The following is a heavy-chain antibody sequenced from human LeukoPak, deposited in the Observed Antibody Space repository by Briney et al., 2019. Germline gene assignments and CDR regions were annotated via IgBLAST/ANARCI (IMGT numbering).Heavy chain of an antibody. J-gene: IGHJ4*02. V-gene: IGHV3-7*01. Sequence: GGSLRLSCAASGFTFSTHAMSWVRQAPGKGLEWVASINEDGSDKYYVDSVKGRFTISRDNARNSLYLQMNSLRAEDTAVYYCARDTYRFDDYWGQGTLVTVSS. CDR1: GFTFSTHA. CDR3: ARDTYRFDDY. CDR2: INEDGSDK.